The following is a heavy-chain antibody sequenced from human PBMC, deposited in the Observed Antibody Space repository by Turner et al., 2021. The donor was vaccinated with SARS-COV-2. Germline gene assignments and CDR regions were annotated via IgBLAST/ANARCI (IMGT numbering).Heavy chain of an antibody. V-gene: IGHV3-74*01. CDR2: INADGIIT. J-gene: IGHJ4*02. Sequence: EVQLVESGGGLVQPGRSLRLSCEASGFSINRFWLHWVRQVPGKGLVWVSRINADGIITDYADSVKGRFTISRDNAKNTLYLQMNSLRAEDTGLYYCARLPVSTTSSLDYWGQGTLVTVSS. CDR1: GFSINRFW. CDR3: ARLPVSTTSSLDY. D-gene: IGHD1-1*01.